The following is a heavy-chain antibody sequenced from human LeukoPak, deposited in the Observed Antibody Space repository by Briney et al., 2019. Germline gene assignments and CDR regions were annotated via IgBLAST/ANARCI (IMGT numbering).Heavy chain of an antibody. V-gene: IGHV4-31*03. J-gene: IGHJ6*03. CDR1: GGSISSGGYY. CDR2: IYYSGST. CDR3: ARDKPVVVPAARGYYYYYMDV. D-gene: IGHD2-2*01. Sequence: SETLSLTCTVSGGSISSGGYYWSWIRQHPGKGLEWIGYIYYSGSTYYNPSLKSRVTISVDTSKNQFSLKLSSVTAADTAVCYCARDKPVVVPAARGYYYYYMDVWGKGTTVTVSS.